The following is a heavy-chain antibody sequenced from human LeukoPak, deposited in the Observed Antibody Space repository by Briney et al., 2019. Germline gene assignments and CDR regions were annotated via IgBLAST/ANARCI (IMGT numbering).Heavy chain of an antibody. Sequence: GRSLRLSCAASGFTFSSYGMHWVRQAPGKGLEWVAVIWYDGSNKYYADSVKGRFTISRDNSKNTLYLQMNSLRAEDTAVYYCASSYGSGSYYHYRTYYYYGMDVWGQGTTVTVSS. CDR2: IWYDGSNK. J-gene: IGHJ6*02. D-gene: IGHD3-10*01. CDR3: ASSYGSGSYYHYRTYYYYGMDV. CDR1: GFTFSSYG. V-gene: IGHV3-33*01.